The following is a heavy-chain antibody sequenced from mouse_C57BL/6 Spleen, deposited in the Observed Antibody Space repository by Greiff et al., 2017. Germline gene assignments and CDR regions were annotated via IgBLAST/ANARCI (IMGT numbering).Heavy chain of an antibody. CDR2: INPNNGGT. V-gene: IGHV1-26*01. CDR1: GYTFTDYY. CDR3: ARGWLRDYFDY. D-gene: IGHD2-2*01. Sequence: VQLQQSGPELVKPGASVKISCKASGYTFTDYYMNWVKQSHGKSLEWIGDINPNNGGTSYNQKFKGKATLTVDKSSSTAYMELRSLTSEDSAVYYCARGWLRDYFDYWGQGTTLTVSS. J-gene: IGHJ2*01.